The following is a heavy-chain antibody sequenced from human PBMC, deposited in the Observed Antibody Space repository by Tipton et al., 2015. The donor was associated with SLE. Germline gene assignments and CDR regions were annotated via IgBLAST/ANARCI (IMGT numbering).Heavy chain of an antibody. J-gene: IGHJ5*02. CDR3: ARGGPSSKWLDP. CDR1: GGSISGSMYY. Sequence: TLSLTCSVSGGSISGSMYYWAWVRQSPRKGLEWIGNIYHSGSTNYNPSLKSRVTISVDTSKNQFSLKLNSVTAADTAVYYCARGGPSSKWLDPWGRGTQVTVSS. V-gene: IGHV4-39*07. CDR2: IYHSGST. D-gene: IGHD6-6*01.